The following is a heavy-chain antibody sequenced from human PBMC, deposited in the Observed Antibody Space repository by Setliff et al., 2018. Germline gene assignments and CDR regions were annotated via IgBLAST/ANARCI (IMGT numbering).Heavy chain of an antibody. V-gene: IGHV1-24*01. J-gene: IGHJ4*01. Sequence: SVKVSCKVSGSTLTELTMYWVRQAPGRGLEWMGSFNPEDDEIIYAQKFLGRVTMTEDTSTDTAYMELSSLRSEDTAVYYCATKDYDTSGYYRPFGFWGQGTLVTVSS. CDR1: GSTLTELT. CDR3: ATKDYDTSGYYRPFGF. CDR2: FNPEDDEI. D-gene: IGHD3-22*01.